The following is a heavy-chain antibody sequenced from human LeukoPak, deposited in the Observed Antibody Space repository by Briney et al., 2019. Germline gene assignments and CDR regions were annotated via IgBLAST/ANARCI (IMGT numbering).Heavy chain of an antibody. CDR2: FDPEDGET. J-gene: IGHJ5*02. V-gene: IGHV1-24*01. CDR3: ARGVLSGNWFDP. CDR1: GYTLTELS. Sequence: ASVKVSCKVSGYTLTELSMHWVRQAPGKGLEWMGGFDPEDGETIYAQKFQGRVTMTRDTSISTAYMELSRLRSDDTAVYYCARGVLSGNWFDPWGQGTLVTVSS. D-gene: IGHD2-8*01.